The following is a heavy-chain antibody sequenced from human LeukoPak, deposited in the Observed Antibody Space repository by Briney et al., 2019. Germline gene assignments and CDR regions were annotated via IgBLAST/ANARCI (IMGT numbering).Heavy chain of an antibody. V-gene: IGHV3-43*02. CDR1: GFTFDDYA. D-gene: IGHD3-10*01. J-gene: IGHJ4*02. Sequence: GGSLRLSCAASGFTFDDYAMHWVRQAPGKGLEWVPLISGDGGSTYYADSVKGRFTISRDNSKNSLYLQMNSLRTGDTALYYCAKDMWRFGELDYDYWGQGTLVTVSS. CDR2: ISGDGGST. CDR3: AKDMWRFGELDYDY.